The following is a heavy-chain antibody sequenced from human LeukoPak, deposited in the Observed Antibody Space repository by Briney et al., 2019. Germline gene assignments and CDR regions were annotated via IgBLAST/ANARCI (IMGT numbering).Heavy chain of an antibody. Sequence: GGSLRLSCAASGFTFSSYEMNWVRQAPGKGLEWVSYISSSGSTIYYADSVKGRFTISRDNAKNSLYLQMNSLRAEDTAVYYCARDNPSVTMVRGASDYWGQGTLVTVSS. J-gene: IGHJ4*02. V-gene: IGHV3-48*03. D-gene: IGHD3-10*01. CDR3: ARDNPSVTMVRGASDY. CDR2: ISSSGSTI. CDR1: GFTFSSYE.